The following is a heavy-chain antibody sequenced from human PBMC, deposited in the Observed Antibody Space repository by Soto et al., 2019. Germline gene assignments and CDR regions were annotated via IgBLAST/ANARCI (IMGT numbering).Heavy chain of an antibody. CDR1: AYSISSGYH. J-gene: IGHJ3*02. CDR3: ARVVTVQWELNAFHI. D-gene: IGHD1-26*01. Sequence: SETLSLTCGVSAYSISSGYHWGWIRQPPGKGLEYIASIYYSGSSCYNPSLKSRVPISVEPSKNQFSLRLSSVTAADTAVYYCARVVTVQWELNAFHIWGQGTMLTVSS. CDR2: IYYSGSS. V-gene: IGHV4-38-2*01.